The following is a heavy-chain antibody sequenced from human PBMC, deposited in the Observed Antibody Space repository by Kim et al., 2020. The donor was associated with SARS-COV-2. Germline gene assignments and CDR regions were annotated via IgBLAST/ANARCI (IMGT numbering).Heavy chain of an antibody. CDR3: AKDIANLGGMDV. Sequence: GYADSGKVRFTSSRDNAKNSLYLQMNSLRAEDTALYYCAKDIANLGGMDVWGQGTTVTVSS. V-gene: IGHV3-9*01. J-gene: IGHJ6*02. D-gene: IGHD7-27*01.